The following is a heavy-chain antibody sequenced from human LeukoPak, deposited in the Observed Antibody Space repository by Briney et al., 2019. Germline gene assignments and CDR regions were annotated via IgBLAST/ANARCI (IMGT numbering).Heavy chain of an antibody. J-gene: IGHJ4*02. Sequence: SETLSLTCAVYGGSFSGYYWSWIRQPPGKGLEWIGEINHSGSTNYNPSLKSRVTISVDTSKNQFSLKLSSVTAADTAVYYCARVPRYRYYYDSSGYSAGPYYFDYWGQGTLVTVSS. CDR1: GGSFSGYY. CDR3: ARVPRYRYYYDSSGYSAGPYYFDY. D-gene: IGHD3-22*01. V-gene: IGHV4-34*01. CDR2: INHSGST.